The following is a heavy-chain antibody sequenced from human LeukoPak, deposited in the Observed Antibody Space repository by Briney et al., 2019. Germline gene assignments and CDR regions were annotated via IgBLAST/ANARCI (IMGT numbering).Heavy chain of an antibody. CDR1: GFTFSSYA. J-gene: IGHJ4*02. V-gene: IGHV3-64*01. Sequence: GGSLRLSCAASGFTFSSYAMHWVRQAPGKGLEYVSAISGNGDSTYYANSVKGRFTISRDNSRNTLYLQMGSLRAEDMAVYYCARAPGRYYGDFDYWGQGTLVTVPS. D-gene: IGHD4-17*01. CDR2: ISGNGDST. CDR3: ARAPGRYYGDFDY.